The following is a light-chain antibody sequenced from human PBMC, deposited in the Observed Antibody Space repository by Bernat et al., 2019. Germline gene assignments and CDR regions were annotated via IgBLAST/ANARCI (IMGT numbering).Light chain of an antibody. CDR3: QQFSNDHT. V-gene: IGKV1-5*03. CDR2: NAS. J-gene: IGKJ2*01. CDR1: QNIESW. Sequence: DIQMTQSPSTLSASVGDRVTITCRASQNIESWLAWYQQKPGKAPHLLIYNASNLEEGVSSRFSGSGSGTEFILTISNLQPDDIGTYYCQQFSNDHTFGQGTKLEIK.